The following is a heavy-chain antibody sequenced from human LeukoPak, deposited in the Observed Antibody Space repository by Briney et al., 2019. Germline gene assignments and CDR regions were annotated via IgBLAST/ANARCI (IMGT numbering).Heavy chain of an antibody. J-gene: IGHJ6*02. CDR1: GYTFTSYD. V-gene: IGHV1-8*01. D-gene: IGHD3-3*01. Sequence: ASVKVSCKASGYTFTSYDINWVRQATGQGLEWMGWMSPNSGNTGYAQEVQGRVTMTRNTSISTAYMELSSLRSEDTAVYYCARGGDCSSTSCPGVWYDFWSGYAYYYYYYGMDVWGQGTTVTVSS. CDR2: MSPNSGNT. CDR3: ARGGDCSSTSCPGVWYDFWSGYAYYYYYYGMDV.